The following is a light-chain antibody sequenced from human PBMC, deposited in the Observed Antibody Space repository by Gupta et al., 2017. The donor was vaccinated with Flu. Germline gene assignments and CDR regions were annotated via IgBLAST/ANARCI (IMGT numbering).Light chain of an antibody. CDR2: DVN. V-gene: IGLV2-8*01. J-gene: IGLJ2*01. CDR3: SSYAGSNNLL. CDR1: SSDVGAYNF. Sequence: QSSLTQPSSASGSPGQSVTISCTGTSSDVGAYNFVSWYQQHPGKAPKLMIYDVNKRPSGVPHRFSGSKSGNTASLTVSGLQAEDEADYYCSSYAGSNNLLFGGGTKLTVI.